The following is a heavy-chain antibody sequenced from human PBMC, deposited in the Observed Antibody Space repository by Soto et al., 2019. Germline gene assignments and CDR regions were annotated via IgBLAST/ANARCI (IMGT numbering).Heavy chain of an antibody. CDR3: ARMPRLSITMVRGVP. CDR2: INHSGST. J-gene: IGHJ1*01. Sequence: QVQLQQWGAGLLKPSETLSLTCAVYGGSFSGYYWSWIRQPPGKGLEWIGEINHSGSTNYNPSLKSRVTISVDTSKNQFSLKLSSVTAADMAVYYCARMPRLSITMVRGVPWGQGTLVTVSS. CDR1: GGSFSGYY. V-gene: IGHV4-34*01. D-gene: IGHD3-10*01.